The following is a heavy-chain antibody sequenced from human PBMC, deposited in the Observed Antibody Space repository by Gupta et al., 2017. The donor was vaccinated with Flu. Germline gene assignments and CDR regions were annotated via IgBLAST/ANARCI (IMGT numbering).Heavy chain of an antibody. CDR2: IYYTGST. CDR3: ARVMAAIDY. D-gene: IGHD2-8*01. CDR1: GGSVSSGSYY. Sequence: TCTVSGGSVSSGSYYWSWIRQPPGKGLEWIGYIYYTGSTSYNPSLKSRVTISRDTSKNQFSLKLSSVTAADTAVYYCARVMAAIDYWGQGTLVTVSS. J-gene: IGHJ4*02. V-gene: IGHV4-61*01.